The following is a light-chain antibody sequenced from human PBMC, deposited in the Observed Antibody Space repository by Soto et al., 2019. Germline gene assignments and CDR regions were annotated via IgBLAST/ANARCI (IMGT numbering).Light chain of an antibody. CDR2: DAS. CDR3: QQYDSFHMYT. V-gene: IGKV1-33*01. J-gene: IGKJ2*01. Sequence: DIQMTQSPSSLSASVGDRVTITCQASQDIADYLNWYQLKPGKAPKLLIYDASNLEAGVPSKFTGAVSGTDFSFANSSLQPEDVARYFFQQYDSFHMYTFVQVTKVEI. CDR1: QDIADY.